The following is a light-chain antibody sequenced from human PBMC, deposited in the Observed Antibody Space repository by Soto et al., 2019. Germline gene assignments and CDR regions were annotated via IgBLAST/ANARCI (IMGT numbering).Light chain of an antibody. Sequence: QSVLTQPPSASGTPGQRVTISCSGGHSNVGINTVNWFQQLPGTAPRLLIYSNSQRPSGVPGRFSGSKSGTSASLAISGLQSEDEAEYFCAAWDDSLNGPDVVFGGGTKLTVL. V-gene: IGLV1-44*01. CDR3: AAWDDSLNGPDVV. CDR2: SNS. CDR1: HSNVGINT. J-gene: IGLJ2*01.